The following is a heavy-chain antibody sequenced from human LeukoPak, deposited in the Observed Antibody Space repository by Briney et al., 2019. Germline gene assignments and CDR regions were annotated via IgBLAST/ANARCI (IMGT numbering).Heavy chain of an antibody. CDR2: INSDGSIT. Sequence: PGGSLRLSCAASGFTFTTYWMHWVRQAPGKGLVWVSHINSDGSITSYADSVKGRFTISRDNAKNTLYLQMNSLRAEDTAVYYCAKERSGYYYYWGQGTLVTVSS. D-gene: IGHD3-22*01. V-gene: IGHV3-74*01. CDR3: AKERSGYYYY. CDR1: GFTFTTYW. J-gene: IGHJ4*02.